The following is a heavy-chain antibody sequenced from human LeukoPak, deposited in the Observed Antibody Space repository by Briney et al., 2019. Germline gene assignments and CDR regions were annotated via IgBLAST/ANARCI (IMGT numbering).Heavy chain of an antibody. V-gene: IGHV4-34*01. Sequence: PSETLSLTCAVYGGSFSGYYWSWIRQPPGKGLEWIGEINHSGSTNYNPSLKSRVTISVDTSKNQFSLKLSSVTAADTAVYYCATRLGTYYDFWSGYYRAWGQGTLVTVSS. D-gene: IGHD3-3*01. CDR1: GGSFSGYY. CDR2: INHSGST. J-gene: IGHJ4*02. CDR3: ATRLGTYYDFWSGYYRA.